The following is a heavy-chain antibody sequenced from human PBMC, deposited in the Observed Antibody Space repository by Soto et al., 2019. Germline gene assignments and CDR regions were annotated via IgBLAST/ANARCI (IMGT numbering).Heavy chain of an antibody. CDR3: ARDHQWSFDY. V-gene: IGHV3-48*02. D-gene: IGHD2-8*01. CDR2: ISNAYAAI. CDR1: GFSFNIYS. J-gene: IGHJ4*01. Sequence: GGSLRLSCEASGFSFNIYSVNWLRQAPGKGLEWIAYISNAYAAIYYADSVKGRFTISTDNARSSLFLQMTNLRDEDTAVYYCARDHQWSFDYWGQGTLVTVSS.